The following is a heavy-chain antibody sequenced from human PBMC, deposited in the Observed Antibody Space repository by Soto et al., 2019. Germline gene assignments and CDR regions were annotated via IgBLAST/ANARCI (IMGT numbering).Heavy chain of an antibody. CDR1: GGSFSGYY. CDR2: INHSGST. D-gene: IGHD3-3*01. V-gene: IGHV4-34*01. CDR3: ASARKYYDFWSGYYGGPRGTNFDY. Sequence: PSETLSLTCAVYGGSFSGYYWSWIRQPPGEGLEWIGEINHSGSTNYNPSLKSRVTISVDTSKNQFSLKLGSVTAADTAVYYCASARKYYDFWSGYYGGPRGTNFDYWGQGTLVTVSS. J-gene: IGHJ4*02.